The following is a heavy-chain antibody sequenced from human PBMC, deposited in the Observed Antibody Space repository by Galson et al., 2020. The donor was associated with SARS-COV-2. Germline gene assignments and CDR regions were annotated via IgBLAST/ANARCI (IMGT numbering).Heavy chain of an antibody. CDR2: ISYDGSYK. Sequence: GGSLRLSCAASEFPFSTYAMHWVRQAPGKGLEWVAAISYDGSYKHDVDSLKGRFTISRDNSKNTLYLQMNSLRPEDTAVYYCASSPSIAGSGTRFSFQHWGQGTLVTVSS. CDR1: EFPFSTYA. CDR3: ASSPSIAGSGTRFSFQH. V-gene: IGHV3-30*01. J-gene: IGHJ1*01. D-gene: IGHD6-6*01.